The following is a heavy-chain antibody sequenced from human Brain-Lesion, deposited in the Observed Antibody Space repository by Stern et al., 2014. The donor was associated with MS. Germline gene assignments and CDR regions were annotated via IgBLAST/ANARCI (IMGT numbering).Heavy chain of an antibody. V-gene: IGHV3-48*02. CDR2: ISTSSSTI. J-gene: IGHJ4*02. Sequence: EVQLVESGGGLVQPGGSLRLSCAASGFTFSSYSMNWVRQAPGKGLEWVSYISTSSSTIYYADSVKGRFTISRDNAKNSLYLQMHSLRDEDTAVYFCARSGTGYYYGFDYWGQGTLVTVSS. CDR1: GFTFSSYS. D-gene: IGHD3-22*01. CDR3: ARSGTGYYYGFDY.